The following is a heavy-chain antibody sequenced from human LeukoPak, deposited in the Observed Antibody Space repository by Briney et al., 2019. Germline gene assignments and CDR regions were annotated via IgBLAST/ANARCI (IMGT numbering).Heavy chain of an antibody. J-gene: IGHJ5*02. V-gene: IGHV4-34*01. CDR3: ASLHGIALFDP. D-gene: IGHD2-15*01. CDR2: INHSGST. CDR1: GGSFSGYY. Sequence: SETLSLTCAVYGGSFSGYYWSWIRQPPGKGLEWIGEINHSGSTNYNPSLKGRVTISVDTSKNQFSLKLSSVTAADTAVYYCASLHGIALFDPWGQGTLVTVSS.